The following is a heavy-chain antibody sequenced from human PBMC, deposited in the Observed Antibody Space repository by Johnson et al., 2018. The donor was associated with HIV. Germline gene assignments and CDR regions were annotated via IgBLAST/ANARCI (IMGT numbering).Heavy chain of an antibody. CDR1: GFTFSDYY. CDR2: ISSSGGTI. CDR3: ARDRGYWDAFDI. Sequence: VESGGGVVQPGRSLRLSCAASGFTFSDYYMSWIRQTPGKGLEWVSYISSSGGTIYYADSVKGRFSISRDNAKNSLYLQMNSLRAEDPAVYYCARDRGYWDAFDIWGQGTMVIVSS. J-gene: IGHJ3*02. V-gene: IGHV3-11*04. D-gene: IGHD3-22*01.